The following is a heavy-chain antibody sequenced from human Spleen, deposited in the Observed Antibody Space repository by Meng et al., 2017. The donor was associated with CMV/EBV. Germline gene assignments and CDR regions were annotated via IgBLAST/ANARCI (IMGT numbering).Heavy chain of an antibody. V-gene: IGHV4-34*01. J-gene: IGHJ5*02. Sequence: LTCAGYGGSFSGYYWSWIRQPPGKGLEWIGEINHSGSTNYNPSLKSRVTISVDTSKNQFSLKLSSVTAADTAVYYCARALRPRRGFDPWGQGTLVTVSS. CDR1: GGSFSGYY. CDR2: INHSGST. CDR3: ARALRPRRGFDP.